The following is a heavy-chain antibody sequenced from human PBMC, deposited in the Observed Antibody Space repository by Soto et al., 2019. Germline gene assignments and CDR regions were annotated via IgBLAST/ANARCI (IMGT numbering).Heavy chain of an antibody. J-gene: IGHJ4*02. V-gene: IGHV1-18*01. CDR2: ISAYNGNT. CDR3: ARDSIRPDILATTFDY. Sequence: ASVKVSCKASGYTFTSYGISWVRQAPGQGLEWMGWISAYNGNTNYAQKLQGRVTMTTDTSTSTAYMELRSLRSDDTAVYYCARDSIRPDILATTFDYWGQGTLVTVSS. D-gene: IGHD5-12*01. CDR1: GYTFTSYG.